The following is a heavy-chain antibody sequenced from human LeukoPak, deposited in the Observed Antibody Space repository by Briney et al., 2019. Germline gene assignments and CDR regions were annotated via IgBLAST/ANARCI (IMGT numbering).Heavy chain of an antibody. J-gene: IGHJ3*02. CDR3: ARPLRDGYNLDAFDI. CDR1: GYRFTSYW. V-gene: IGHV5-51*01. Sequence: GESLKISCKGSGYRFTSYWIGWVRQMPGKGLEWMGIIYPGDPDTRYSPSFQGQVTISADKSITTAYLQWSSLKASDTAMYYCARPLRDGYNLDAFDIWGQGTMVTVSS. D-gene: IGHD5-24*01. CDR2: IYPGDPDT.